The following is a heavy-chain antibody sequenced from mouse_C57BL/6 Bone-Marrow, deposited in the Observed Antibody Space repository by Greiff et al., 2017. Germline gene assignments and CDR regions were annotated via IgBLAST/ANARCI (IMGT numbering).Heavy chain of an antibody. D-gene: IGHD1-1*01. CDR2: ILPGSGST. CDR1: GYTFTGYW. V-gene: IGHV1-9*01. CDR3: ESEGGDYGSSWPY. Sequence: QVQLQQSGAELMKPGASVKLSCKASGYTFTGYWIEWVKQRPGHGLEWIGEILPGSGSTNYNEKFKGKATFTADTSSNTAYMQRSSLTTEDSAIYDCESEGGDYGSSWPYWGQGTLVTVSA. J-gene: IGHJ3*01.